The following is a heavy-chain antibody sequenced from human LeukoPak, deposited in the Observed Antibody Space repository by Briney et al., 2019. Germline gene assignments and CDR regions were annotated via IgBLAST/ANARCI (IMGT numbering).Heavy chain of an antibody. CDR1: GGTFSSYA. J-gene: IGHJ6*03. D-gene: IGHD6-13*01. CDR3: ASTSAAAGRDYYYYYMDV. CDR2: IIPIFGTA. Sequence: SVKVSCKASGGTFSSYAISWVRQAPGQGLEWMGGIIPIFGTANYAQKFQGRVTITTDESTSTAYMEQSSLRSEDTAVYYCASTSAAAGRDYYYYYMDVWGKGTTVTVSS. V-gene: IGHV1-69*05.